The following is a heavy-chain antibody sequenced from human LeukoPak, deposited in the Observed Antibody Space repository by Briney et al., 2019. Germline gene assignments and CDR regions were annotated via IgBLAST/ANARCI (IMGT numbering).Heavy chain of an antibody. CDR3: ARDSDSSSYYYYMDV. V-gene: IGHV3-21*01. CDR1: GFTFSSYS. J-gene: IGHJ6*03. Sequence: PRGSLRLSCAASGFTFSSYSMNWVRQAPGKGLEWVSSISSSSSYIYYADSVKGRFTISRDNAKNSLYLQMNSLRAEDTAVYYCARDSDSSSYYYYMDVWGKGTTVTVSS. CDR2: ISSSSSYI. D-gene: IGHD6-6*01.